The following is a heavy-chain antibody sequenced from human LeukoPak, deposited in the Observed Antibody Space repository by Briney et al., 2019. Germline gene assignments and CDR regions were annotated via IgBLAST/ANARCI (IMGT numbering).Heavy chain of an antibody. CDR2: IKRDGSSP. CDR3: AALDNGRDY. CDR1: GFTFSSYW. V-gene: IGHV3-74*01. J-gene: IGHJ4*02. Sequence: GGSLRLSCAASGFTFSSYWMPWIRHAPGKGLVWDSRIKRDGSSPAYADSVKGRFNISRDNAKNTLYLQMNSLRAEDTAVYYCAALDNGRDYWGQGTLVTVSS. D-gene: IGHD1-14*01.